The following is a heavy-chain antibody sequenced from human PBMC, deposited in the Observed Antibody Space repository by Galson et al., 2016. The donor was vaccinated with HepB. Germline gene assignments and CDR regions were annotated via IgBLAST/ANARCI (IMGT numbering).Heavy chain of an antibody. V-gene: IGHV1-18*01. Sequence: SVKVSCKASGYKSTPYGINWLRLASGQGLEWVGWISVSSGTTYYAQKFQDRVAMTRDRSTTTAYMELRSLTSDDTGVYYCATEGTGGAPPPMGVWGQGTRVSVSS. CDR3: ATEGTGGAPPPMGV. CDR1: GYKSTPYG. J-gene: IGHJ6*02. D-gene: IGHD3-16*01. CDR2: ISVSSGTT.